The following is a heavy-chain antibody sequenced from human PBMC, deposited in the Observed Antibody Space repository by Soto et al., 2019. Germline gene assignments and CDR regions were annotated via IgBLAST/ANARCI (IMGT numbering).Heavy chain of an antibody. Sequence: GGSLRLSFAASGFTFSSYGMHWVRQAPGKGLEWVAVISYDGSNKYYADSVKGRFTISRDNSKNTLYLQMNSLRAEDTAVYYCARDLVDSSSSSGMDVWGQGTTVTVSS. CDR3: ARDLVDSSSSSGMDV. CDR1: GFTFSSYG. J-gene: IGHJ6*02. CDR2: ISYDGSNK. V-gene: IGHV3-30*03. D-gene: IGHD6-13*01.